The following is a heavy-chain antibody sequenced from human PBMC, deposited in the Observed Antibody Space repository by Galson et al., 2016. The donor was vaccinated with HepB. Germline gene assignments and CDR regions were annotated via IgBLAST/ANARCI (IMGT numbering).Heavy chain of an antibody. CDR2: IWYDGTDK. J-gene: IGHJ4*02. V-gene: IGHV3-33*01. Sequence: SLRLSCAVSGLTFRSYGMHWVRQAPGKGLDWVAVIWYDGTDKYYADSVKGRFTISRDNSKKMLYLQMNSLRVEDTAVYYCARDPFDYWGQGTLVTVPS. CDR3: ARDPFDY. CDR1: GLTFRSYG.